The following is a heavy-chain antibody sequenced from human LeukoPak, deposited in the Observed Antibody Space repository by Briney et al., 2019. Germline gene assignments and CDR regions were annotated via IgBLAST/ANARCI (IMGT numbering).Heavy chain of an antibody. CDR1: GFTFSSYW. J-gene: IGHJ5*02. CDR2: IKQDGSEK. D-gene: IGHD3-22*01. V-gene: IGHV3-7*01. CDR3: ARDSPDYYDSSGLDWFDP. Sequence: GGSLRLSCAASGFTFSSYWMSWVRQAPGKGLEWVANIKQDGSEKYYVDSVKGRFTISRDNAKNSLYLQMNSLRAEDTAVYYCARDSPDYYDSSGLDWFDPWGQGTLVTVSS.